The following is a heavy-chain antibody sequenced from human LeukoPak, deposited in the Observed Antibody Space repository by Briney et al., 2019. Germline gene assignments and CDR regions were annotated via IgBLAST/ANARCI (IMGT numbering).Heavy chain of an antibody. V-gene: IGHV1-46*01. CDR3: ARGYDYVWGSYRKTVTIFDY. Sequence: GASVKVSCKASGYTFTSYYMHWVRQAPGQGLEWMGIINPSGGSTSYAQKFQGRVTMTRDTSTSTVYMELSSLRSEDTAVYYCARGYDYVWGSYRKTVTIFDYWGQGTLVTVSS. CDR2: INPSGGST. CDR1: GYTFTSYY. J-gene: IGHJ4*02. D-gene: IGHD3-16*02.